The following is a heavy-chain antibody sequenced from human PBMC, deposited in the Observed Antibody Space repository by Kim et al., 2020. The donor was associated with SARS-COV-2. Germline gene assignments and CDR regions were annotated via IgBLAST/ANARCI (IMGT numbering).Heavy chain of an antibody. V-gene: IGHV3-7*01. CDR1: GFTFSTYW. CDR3: ARDAAISTAGSDY. J-gene: IGHJ4*02. CDR2: IKEDGSGK. D-gene: IGHD6-13*01. Sequence: GGSLRLSCAASGFTFSTYWMSWVRQAPGKGLEWVANIKEDGSGKYYVDSVRGRFTISRDNAKNSLYLQMNSLRPEDSGIYFCARDAAISTAGSDYWGQGTLVTVSS.